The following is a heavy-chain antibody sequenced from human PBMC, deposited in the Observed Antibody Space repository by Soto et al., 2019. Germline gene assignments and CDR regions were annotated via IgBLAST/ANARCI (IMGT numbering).Heavy chain of an antibody. J-gene: IGHJ6*02. CDR1: GFTFSSYS. V-gene: IGHV3-21*01. Sequence: GGSLRLSCAASGFTFSSYSMNWVRQAPGKGLESVSSISSSSSYIYYADSVKGRFTISRDNAKNSLYLQMNSLRAEDTAVYYCARGSIAAAGNRGTKTYGMDVWGQGTTVTVSS. CDR2: ISSSSSYI. D-gene: IGHD6-13*01. CDR3: ARGSIAAAGNRGTKTYGMDV.